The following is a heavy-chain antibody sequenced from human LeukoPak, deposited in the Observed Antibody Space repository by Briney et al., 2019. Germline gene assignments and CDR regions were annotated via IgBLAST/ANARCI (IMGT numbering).Heavy chain of an antibody. CDR3: ASNGGWPRENWFDP. CDR2: IYTSGST. V-gene: IGHV4-4*09. D-gene: IGHD2-8*01. Sequence: SETLSLTCTVSGGSISSYYWSWIRQPPGKGLEWIGYIYTSGSTNYNPSLKSRVTISVDPSKNQFSLKLSSVTAADTAVYYCASNGGWPRENWFDPWGQGTLVTVSS. CDR1: GGSISSYY. J-gene: IGHJ5*02.